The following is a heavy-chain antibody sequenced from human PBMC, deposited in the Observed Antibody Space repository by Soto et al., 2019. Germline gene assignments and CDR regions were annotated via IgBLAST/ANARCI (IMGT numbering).Heavy chain of an antibody. CDR2: ISGSGGST. CDR1: GFTFSSYA. Sequence: GGSLRLSCAASGFTFSSYAMSWVRQAPGKGLEWVSAISGSGGSTYYADSVKGRFTISRDNSKNTLYLQMNSLRAEDTAVYYCAKDLVIYSLSANDYVWGSYRLSASDFDYWGQGTLVTVSS. D-gene: IGHD3-16*02. J-gene: IGHJ4*02. CDR3: AKDLVIYSLSANDYVWGSYRLSASDFDY. V-gene: IGHV3-23*01.